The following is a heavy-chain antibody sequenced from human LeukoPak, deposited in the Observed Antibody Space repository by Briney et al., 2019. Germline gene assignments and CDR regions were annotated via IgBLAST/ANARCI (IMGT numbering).Heavy chain of an antibody. V-gene: IGHV3-48*03. Sequence: GGSLRLSCAASGFTFSSYEMNWVRQAPGKGLEWVSYISSSGSTIYYADSVKGRFTISRDNAKNSLYLQMNSLRAEDTAVYYCARDSPGSGWYEFDYWGQGTLVTDSS. CDR1: GFTFSSYE. CDR2: ISSSGSTI. D-gene: IGHD6-19*01. J-gene: IGHJ4*02. CDR3: ARDSPGSGWYEFDY.